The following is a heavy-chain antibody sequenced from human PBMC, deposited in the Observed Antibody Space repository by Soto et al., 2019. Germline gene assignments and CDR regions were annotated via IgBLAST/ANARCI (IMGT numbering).Heavy chain of an antibody. CDR2: ISSSSSYT. CDR1: GLTFSDYY. V-gene: IGHV3-11*06. J-gene: IGHJ3*02. CDR3: ARGKVFSYYDILTGYRTSPGAFDI. D-gene: IGHD3-9*01. Sequence: PGGSLRLSCEATGLTFSDYYMSWIRQAPGKGLEWVSYISSSSSYTNYADSVKGRFTISRDNAKNSLYLQMNSLRAEDTAVYYCARGKVFSYYDILTGYRTSPGAFDIWGQGTMVTVSS.